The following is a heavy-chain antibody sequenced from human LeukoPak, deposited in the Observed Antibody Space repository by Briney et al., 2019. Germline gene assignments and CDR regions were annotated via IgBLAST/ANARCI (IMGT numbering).Heavy chain of an antibody. CDR2: ISYDGSDK. CDR3: AKHWGMFTIFGVLDP. Sequence: GGSLRPSCAASGFTFSTYGMHWVRQAPGKGLEWVAVISYDGSDKYYADSVKGRFTISRDNSKNTLYLQMNSLRAEDTAVYYCAKHWGMFTIFGVLDPWGQGTLVTVSS. J-gene: IGHJ5*02. CDR1: GFTFSTYG. D-gene: IGHD3-3*01. V-gene: IGHV3-30*18.